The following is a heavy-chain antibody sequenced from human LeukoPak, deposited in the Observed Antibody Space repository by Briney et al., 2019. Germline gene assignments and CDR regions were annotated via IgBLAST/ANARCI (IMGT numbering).Heavy chain of an antibody. V-gene: IGHV4-39*01. CDR3: ARASFNVVFGNWFDP. Sequence: SETLSLTCTVSSGSTGSSSNYWGWIRQAPGKGLEWIGNVYYSGSTFYNPSLKSRITISLDTSKNQFSLKLRSVTAADTAIYYCARASFNVVFGNWFDPWGQGTLVTVSS. J-gene: IGHJ5*02. CDR1: SGSTGSSSNY. CDR2: VYYSGST. D-gene: IGHD2-8*01.